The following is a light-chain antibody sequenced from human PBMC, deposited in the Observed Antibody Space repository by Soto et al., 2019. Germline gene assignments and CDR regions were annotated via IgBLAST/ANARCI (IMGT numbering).Light chain of an antibody. CDR3: HQYGSLPWT. CDR1: QSVTNNF. J-gene: IGKJ1*01. V-gene: IGKV3-20*01. Sequence: DIVLTQSPDTLSLSPGERAILSCRASQSVTNNFLAWYQQKPGQAPRLLMFGASSRATGIPDRFSGSGSGTDFHLTISRLEPEDFAIYHCHQYGSLPWTFGQGAKVEIK. CDR2: GAS.